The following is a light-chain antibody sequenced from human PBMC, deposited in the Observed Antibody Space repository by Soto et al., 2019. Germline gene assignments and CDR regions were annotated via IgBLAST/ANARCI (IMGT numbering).Light chain of an antibody. CDR1: SGSVSTAHN. V-gene: IGLV8-61*01. CDR2: STS. CDR3: ALFMGNVISV. J-gene: IGLJ1*01. Sequence: QTVVTQESSFSVSPGGTVTITCGLISGSVSTAHNPNWYQQTPGQAPRTLIYSTSTRSSGVPDRFSGSILGNKAALTITGAQADDESDYYCALFMGNVISVFGTGTKLTVL.